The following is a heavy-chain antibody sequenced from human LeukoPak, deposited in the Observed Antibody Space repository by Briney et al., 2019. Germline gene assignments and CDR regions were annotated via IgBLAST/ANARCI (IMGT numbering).Heavy chain of an antibody. CDR1: IHIYQLLD. D-gene: IGHD1-26*01. V-gene: IGHV3-23*01. CDR3: ARGRASRIEGAEYYFDY. CDR2: ISGNGGAT. Sequence: PGGSLGLSCAVSIHIYQLLDMTGASQAPGKGLEWVSAISGNGGATYYADSVRGRFTISRDNSKNALYLQLNSLRAEDTAVYYCARGRASRIEGAEYYFDYWGQGTLVTVSS. J-gene: IGHJ4*02.